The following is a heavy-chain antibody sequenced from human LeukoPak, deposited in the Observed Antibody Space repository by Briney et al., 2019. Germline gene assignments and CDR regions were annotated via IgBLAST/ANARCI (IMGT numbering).Heavy chain of an antibody. Sequence: PGGSLRLSCAASGFTFSNAWMSWVRQAPGKGLEWVGRIKSKTDGGTTDYAAPVKGRFTISRDDSKNTLYLQMNSLKTEDTAVYYCFPDYYGSGSYSNWGQGTLVTVSS. CDR3: FPDYYGSGSYSN. CDR2: IKSKTDGGTT. CDR1: GFTFSNAW. D-gene: IGHD3-10*01. V-gene: IGHV3-15*01. J-gene: IGHJ4*02.